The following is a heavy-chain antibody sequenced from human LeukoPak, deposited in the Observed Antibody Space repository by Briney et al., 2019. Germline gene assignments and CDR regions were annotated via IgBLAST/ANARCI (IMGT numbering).Heavy chain of an antibody. Sequence: SETLSLTCTVSGGSISNYYWSWIRQPPGKGLEWIGYIHYSGSTNYNPSLKSRVTISVDTSKNQLSLKLSSVTAADTAVYYCARGRGVTMVRGVIIRSPIFDYWGQGTLVTVSS. CDR2: IHYSGST. V-gene: IGHV4-59*12. D-gene: IGHD3-10*01. J-gene: IGHJ4*02. CDR1: GGSISNYY. CDR3: ARGRGVTMVRGVIIRSPIFDY.